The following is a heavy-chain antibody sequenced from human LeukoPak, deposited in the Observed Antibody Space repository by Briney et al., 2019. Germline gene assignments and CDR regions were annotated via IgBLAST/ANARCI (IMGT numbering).Heavy chain of an antibody. Sequence: GGSLRLSCAASGFTFSDYSMNWVRQAPGKGLEWVSYISSGGSYIFHADSLKGRISISRDNAKRSLYLQMNTLRAEDTGLYYCARDRLFATARPHDGFDVWGRGTMVTVSS. V-gene: IGHV3-21*01. D-gene: IGHD2-15*01. CDR2: ISSGGSYI. CDR1: GFTFSDYS. J-gene: IGHJ3*01. CDR3: ARDRLFATARPHDGFDV.